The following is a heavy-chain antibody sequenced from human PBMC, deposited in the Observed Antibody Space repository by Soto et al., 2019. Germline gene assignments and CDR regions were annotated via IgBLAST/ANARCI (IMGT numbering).Heavy chain of an antibody. D-gene: IGHD6-13*01. CDR1: GYTFTGYY. CDR2: INPNSGGT. Sequence: QVQLVQSGAEVKKPGASAKVSCKASGYTFTGYYMHWVRQAPGQGLEWMGWINPNSGGTNYAQKFQGRVTMTTDTSISTAYMELIRLRSDDTAVYYCARDRRAASTALDIWGQGTMVTVSS. V-gene: IGHV1-2*02. J-gene: IGHJ3*02. CDR3: ARDRRAASTALDI.